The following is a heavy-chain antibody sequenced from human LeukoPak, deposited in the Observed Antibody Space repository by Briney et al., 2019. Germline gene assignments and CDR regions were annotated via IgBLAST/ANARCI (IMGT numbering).Heavy chain of an antibody. J-gene: IGHJ5*02. V-gene: IGHV1-69*04. CDR2: IIPILGIA. D-gene: IGHD3-22*01. CDR1: GGTVSSYA. CDR3: AREMPGYDSRPTSFDP. Sequence: SVKVSCKASGGTVSSYAISWVRQAPGQGLEWMGRIIPILGIANYAQKFQGRVTITADKSTSTAYMELSSLRSEDTAVYYCAREMPGYDSRPTSFDPWGQGTLVTVSS.